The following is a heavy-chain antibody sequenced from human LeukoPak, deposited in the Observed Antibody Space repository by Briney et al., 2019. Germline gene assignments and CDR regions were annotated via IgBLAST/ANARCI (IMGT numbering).Heavy chain of an antibody. J-gene: IGHJ4*02. Sequence: GASVKVSCKASGFTFTSSAMQWVRQARGQRLEWVGWIVVGSGNTNYAQKFQERVTITRDMSTSTAYMELSSLRSEDTAVYYCAADTPQYYYDSSGSDYWGQGTLVTVSS. CDR1: GFTFTSSA. CDR2: IVVGSGNT. D-gene: IGHD3-22*01. V-gene: IGHV1-58*02. CDR3: AADTPQYYYDSSGSDY.